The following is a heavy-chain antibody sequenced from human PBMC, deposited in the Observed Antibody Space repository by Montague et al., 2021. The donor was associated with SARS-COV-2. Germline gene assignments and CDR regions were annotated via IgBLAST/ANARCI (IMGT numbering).Heavy chain of an antibody. V-gene: IGHV4-34*01. D-gene: IGHD3-22*01. Sequence: SETLSLTCAVYGGSFSGYYWSWIRQPPGKGLEWIGEINHSGSTKYNPSLKSRVTISVDTSKNQFSLKLSSVTAADTAVYYCARGTRCISTYDYDSSGYAIDCWGQGTLVTVSS. J-gene: IGHJ4*02. CDR3: ARGTRCISTYDYDSSGYAIDC. CDR2: INHSGST. CDR1: GGSFSGYY.